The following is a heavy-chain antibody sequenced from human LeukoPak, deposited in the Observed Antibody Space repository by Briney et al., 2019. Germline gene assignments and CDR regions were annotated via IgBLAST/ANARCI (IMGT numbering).Heavy chain of an antibody. J-gene: IGHJ4*02. CDR1: GGSISSYY. D-gene: IGHD2-15*01. CDR3: ARAGSGGGYFDY. Sequence: SETLSLTCTVSGGSISSYYWSWIRQPPGKGLEWIGYIYYSGSTNCNPSLKSRVTISVDTSKNQFSLKLSSVTAADTAVYYCARAGSGGGYFDYWGQGTLVTVSS. V-gene: IGHV4-59*01. CDR2: IYYSGST.